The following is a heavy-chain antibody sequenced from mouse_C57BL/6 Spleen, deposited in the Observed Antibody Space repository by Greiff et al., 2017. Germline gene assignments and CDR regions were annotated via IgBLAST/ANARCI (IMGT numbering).Heavy chain of an antibody. V-gene: IGHV5-9-1*02. CDR1: GFTFSSYA. J-gene: IGHJ4*01. CDR3: TRRDGRYYAMDY. Sequence: EVQRVESGEGLVKPGGSLKLSCAASGFTFSSYAMSWVRQTPEKRLEWVAYISSGGDYIYYADTVKGRFTISRDNARNTLYLQMSSLKSEDTAMYYCTRRDGRYYAMDYWGQGTSVTVSS. CDR2: ISSGGDYI. D-gene: IGHD1-1*01.